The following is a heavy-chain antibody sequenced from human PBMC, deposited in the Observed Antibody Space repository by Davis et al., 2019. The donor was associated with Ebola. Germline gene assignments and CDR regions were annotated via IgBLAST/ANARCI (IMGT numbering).Heavy chain of an antibody. CDR2: MKSDGSGT. D-gene: IGHD1-26*01. J-gene: IGHJ2*01. CDR3: ARRVGATTGWYFDL. Sequence: HTGGSLRLSCAASGFTFSSYEMNWVRQAPGKGLVWVSHMKSDGSGTTYADSVKGRFTISRDNAKITLYLQMNSLRAEDTAVYYCARRVGATTGWYFDLWGRGTLVTVSS. V-gene: IGHV3-74*01. CDR1: GFTFSSYE.